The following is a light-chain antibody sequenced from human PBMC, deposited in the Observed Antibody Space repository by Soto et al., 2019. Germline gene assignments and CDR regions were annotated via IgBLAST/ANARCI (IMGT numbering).Light chain of an antibody. Sequence: EIVLTQSPGVLSLSPGERATLSCRASQTVSSNSLAWYQQKAGQAPRVLIFDASNRASGIPARFSGSGPGTDFTLTISSLEPEDFAVYYCQQRSNWPPDTFGQGTRREIK. V-gene: IGKV3D-11*02. CDR2: DAS. CDR3: QQRSNWPPDT. J-gene: IGKJ5*01. CDR1: QTVSSN.